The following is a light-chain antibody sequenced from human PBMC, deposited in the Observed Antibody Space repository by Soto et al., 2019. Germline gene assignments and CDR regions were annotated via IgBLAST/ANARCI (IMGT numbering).Light chain of an antibody. J-gene: IGKJ4*01. CDR3: QQSYSTPLT. CDR2: AAS. CDR1: QSISSY. V-gene: IGKV1-39*01. Sequence: DIQMTQSPSSLSASVGDRVTITCRASQSISSYLNWYQQKPGKAPKLLIYAASSLQSGVPSRFSGSGSGTDFTLTISRLQPEDFATYYCQQSYSTPLTFGGGTKV.